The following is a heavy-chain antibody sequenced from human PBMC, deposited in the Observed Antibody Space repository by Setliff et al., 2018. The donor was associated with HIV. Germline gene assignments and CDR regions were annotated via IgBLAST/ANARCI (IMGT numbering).Heavy chain of an antibody. J-gene: IGHJ4*02. D-gene: IGHD3-3*02. Sequence: GESLKISCKGSGYSFTNSWIGWVRQIPGKGLEWMGIIYPDDSDTRYSPSFQGQVTISADKPTSTAYLQWSSLKASDTAMYYCARHGIRSLSGMDVWGQGTLVTVSS. CDR3: ARHGIRSLSGMDV. CDR1: GYSFTNSW. V-gene: IGHV5-51*01. CDR2: IYPDDSDT.